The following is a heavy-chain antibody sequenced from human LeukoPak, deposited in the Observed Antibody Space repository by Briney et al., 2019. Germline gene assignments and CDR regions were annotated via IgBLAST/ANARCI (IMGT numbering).Heavy chain of an antibody. V-gene: IGHV1-69*05. CDR1: GGTFSSYA. D-gene: IGHD2-21*02. Sequence: SVKVSCKASGGTFSSYAISWVRQAPGQGLEWMGGIIPIFGTANYAQKFQGRVTITTDESTSTAYMELSSLRSEDTAVYYCARDRADVVVTAIQDYWGQGTLVTVSS. CDR2: IIPIFGTA. J-gene: IGHJ4*02. CDR3: ARDRADVVVTAIQDY.